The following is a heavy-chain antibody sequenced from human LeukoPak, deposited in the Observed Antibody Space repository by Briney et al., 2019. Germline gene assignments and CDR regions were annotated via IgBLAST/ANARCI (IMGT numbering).Heavy chain of an antibody. V-gene: IGHV3-33*06. CDR1: RFTLSSHG. J-gene: IGHJ4*02. Sequence: SLSLSRAPSRFTLSSHGMHWVRQAPPRGMERVAIIWYDGSKKYYGDSSKGRFPISKNNSKNTVHLQMDSLRAEGTAVYYCAKDLRSAYSRSGSYYGGYFEYWGQGTLVTVSS. CDR3: AKDLRSAYSRSGSYYGGYFEY. D-gene: IGHD3-10*01. CDR2: IWYDGSKK.